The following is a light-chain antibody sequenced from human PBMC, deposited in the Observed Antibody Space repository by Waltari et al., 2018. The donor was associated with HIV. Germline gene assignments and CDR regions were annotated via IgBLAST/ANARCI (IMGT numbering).Light chain of an antibody. Sequence: QFALTQPASVSGSPGQSTTISCTGTSSDLGNYTYVPWYQQHPGKAHKLMSYEVSNRPSGVSNRFSGSKSGKTASLTISGLQAEDEGDYFCSSLTNSATLSVLFVGGTKLTVL. V-gene: IGLV2-14*01. CDR1: SSDLGNYTY. J-gene: IGLJ3*02. CDR2: EVS. CDR3: SSLTNSATLSVL.